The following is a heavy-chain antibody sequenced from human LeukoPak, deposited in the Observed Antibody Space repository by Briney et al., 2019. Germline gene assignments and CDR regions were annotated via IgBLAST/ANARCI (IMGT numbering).Heavy chain of an antibody. CDR1: GFTFSSYG. V-gene: IGHV3-30*18. Sequence: PGGSLRLSCVASGFTFSSYGMHWVRQAPGKGLEWVAVISYDGSNKYYADSVKGRFTISRDNSKNTLYLQMNSLRAEDTAVYYCAKDLWRITMVRGVIPPTTDYWGQGTLVTVSS. CDR3: AKDLWRITMVRGVIPPTTDY. CDR2: ISYDGSNK. J-gene: IGHJ4*02. D-gene: IGHD3-10*01.